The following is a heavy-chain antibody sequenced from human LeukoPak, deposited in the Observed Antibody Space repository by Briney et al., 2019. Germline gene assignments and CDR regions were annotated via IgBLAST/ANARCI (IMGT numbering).Heavy chain of an antibody. V-gene: IGHV4-61*08. D-gene: IGHD6-13*01. Sequence: SETLSLTCTVSGGSISSGDYYWSWIRQPPGRGLEWIGSIHYSGSTSYNSSLKSRVTMSIDTSKNQFSLKLSSVTPADTAVYYCARQVYSSSWSYYFEYWGQGILATVSS. CDR2: IHYSGST. J-gene: IGHJ4*02. CDR3: ARQVYSSSWSYYFEY. CDR1: GGSISSGDYY.